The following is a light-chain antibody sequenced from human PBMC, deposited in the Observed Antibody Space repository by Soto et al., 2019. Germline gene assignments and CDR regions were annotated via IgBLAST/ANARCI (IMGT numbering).Light chain of an antibody. Sequence: DIQMTQSPSSLSASVGDRVTITCRASQNIIFYLNWYQQKPGEAPKLLIYAASNLQSGVPSRFSGSGSGTEFTLSISSLQPDDFGTYYCQQYDEHSITFGQGTRLEI. CDR3: QQYDEHSIT. V-gene: IGKV1-39*01. CDR2: AAS. CDR1: QNIIFY. J-gene: IGKJ5*01.